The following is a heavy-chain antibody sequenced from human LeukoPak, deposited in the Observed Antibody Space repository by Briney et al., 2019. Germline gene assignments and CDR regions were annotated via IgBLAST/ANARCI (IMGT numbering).Heavy chain of an antibody. J-gene: IGHJ5*02. CDR1: GHASSDIY. V-gene: IGHV1-2*02. CDR2: INPSSGAR. D-gene: IGHD6-6*01. CDR3: ATGSITHTRDP. Sequence: ASVKVSCKASGHASSDIYFNWVRQAPGQGLEWMGWINPSSGARIYSQKFQGRVTMDTSISIAYMELSGLTSDDTAVYYCATGSITHTRDPWGQGTLVTVSS.